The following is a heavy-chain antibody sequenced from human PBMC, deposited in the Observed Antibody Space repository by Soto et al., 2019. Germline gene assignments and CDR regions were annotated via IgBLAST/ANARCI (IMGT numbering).Heavy chain of an antibody. V-gene: IGHV3-33*01. CDR2: IWYDGSHK. J-gene: IGHJ4*02. Sequence: QPGVSLRLSCAASGFTFSIYVMHWFRQAPGKELEWVAVIWYDGSHKYYADSVKGRFTISRDNSKNTLYLQMNSLRAEDTAVYYCARAFEYSGSVGDLYSCGQGTLLTVSS. CDR1: GFTFSIYV. CDR3: ARAFEYSGSVGDLYS. D-gene: IGHD5-12*01.